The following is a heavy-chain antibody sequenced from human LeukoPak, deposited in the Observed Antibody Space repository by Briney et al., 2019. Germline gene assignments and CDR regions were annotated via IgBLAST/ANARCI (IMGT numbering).Heavy chain of an antibody. J-gene: IGHJ5*02. D-gene: IGHD3-3*01. CDR1: GFTFSSYA. V-gene: IGHV3-23*01. CDR2: MSGSAGST. Sequence: PGGSLRLSCAASGFTFSSYAMSWVRQAPGKGLEWVSDMSGSAGSTYYADSVKGRFTISRDNSKNTLYLQMNSLRVEDTAVYYCARAVDFWSGYPQPNWFDHWGQGTLVTVSS. CDR3: ARAVDFWSGYPQPNWFDH.